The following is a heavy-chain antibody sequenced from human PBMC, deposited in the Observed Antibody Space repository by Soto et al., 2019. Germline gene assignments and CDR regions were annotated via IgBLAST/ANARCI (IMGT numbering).Heavy chain of an antibody. CDR2: TYYRSKWYN. CDR3: ARGIPAARLNWFDP. J-gene: IGHJ5*02. Sequence: PLQTLSLTCAISGDSVSSNSSASNWFRQSPSRGLEWLGRTYYRSKWYNDYAVSVKSRITINPDTSKNQFSLQLNSVTPEDTAVYYCARGIPAARLNWFDPWGQGTLVTVSS. V-gene: IGHV6-1*01. D-gene: IGHD6-6*01. CDR1: GDSVSSNSSA.